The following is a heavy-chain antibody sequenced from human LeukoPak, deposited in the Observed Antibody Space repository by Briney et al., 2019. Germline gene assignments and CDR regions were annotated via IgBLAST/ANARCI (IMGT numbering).Heavy chain of an antibody. CDR3: ARTSGYDFSSGYSRSDY. CDR2: IYYSGST. D-gene: IGHD3-3*01. Sequence: SQSLSLTCTVSGASISIVDYEWGWIRQPPGRGLEWIAYIYYSGSTHNNPCPKSRVTISVDTSKSQFPLKLSSVTAADTAVYYCARTSGYDFSSGYSRSDYWGQGTLVTVSS. V-gene: IGHV4-30-4*08. J-gene: IGHJ4*02. CDR1: GASISIVDYE.